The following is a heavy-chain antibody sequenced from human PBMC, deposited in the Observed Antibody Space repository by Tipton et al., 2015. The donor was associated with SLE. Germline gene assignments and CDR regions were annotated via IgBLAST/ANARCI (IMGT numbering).Heavy chain of an antibody. V-gene: IGHV4-59*11. D-gene: IGHD3-3*01. CDR3: ARGVAGLEDAFDI. CDR2: IYHTGNT. CDR1: GDSIRRHF. J-gene: IGHJ3*02. Sequence: TLSLTCTVSGDSIRRHFWSWIRQPPGKGLEWIGTIYHTGNTYYNPSLKSRVTISVDTSKNQFSLKLSSVTAADTAVYYCARGVAGLEDAFDIWGQGTMVTVSS.